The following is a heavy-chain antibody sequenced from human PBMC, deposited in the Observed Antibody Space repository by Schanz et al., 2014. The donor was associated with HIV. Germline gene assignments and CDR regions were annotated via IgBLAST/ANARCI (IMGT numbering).Heavy chain of an antibody. Sequence: EVQLLESGGGVVQPGRSLRLSCAAFGLTFDDYAMHWVRQVPGKGLEWVSGISWNSGSKGYAESVKGRFTISRDNAKNSLYLQMNSLRGEDTALYYCAKDAARIYYDILTGPFDSWGQGTLVTVSS. CDR1: GLTFDDYA. CDR2: ISWNSGSK. V-gene: IGHV3-9*01. D-gene: IGHD3-9*01. CDR3: AKDAARIYYDILTGPFDS. J-gene: IGHJ4*02.